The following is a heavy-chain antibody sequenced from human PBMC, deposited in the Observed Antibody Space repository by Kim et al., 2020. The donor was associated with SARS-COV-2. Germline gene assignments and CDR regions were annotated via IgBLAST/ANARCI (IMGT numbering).Heavy chain of an antibody. CDR3: TELYAGH. CDR2: SDGRT. J-gene: IGHJ4*02. Sequence: SDGRTFYADSVKGRFTISRDNSKNTVYLHMNSLRVEDTAIYYCTELYAGHWGRGALVTVSS. D-gene: IGHD1-26*01. V-gene: IGHV3-53*01.